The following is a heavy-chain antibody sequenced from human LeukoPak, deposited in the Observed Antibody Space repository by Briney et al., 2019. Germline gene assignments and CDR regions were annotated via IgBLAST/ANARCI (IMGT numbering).Heavy chain of an antibody. D-gene: IGHD2-2*01. Sequence: ASVKVSCKASGGTFSSYAISWVRQAPGQGLEWMGGITPIFGTANYAQKFQGRVTITADESTSTAYMELSSLRSEGTAVYYCARGTYCSSTSCFPGGGFDPWGQGTLVTVSS. V-gene: IGHV1-69*13. CDR1: GGTFSSYA. J-gene: IGHJ5*02. CDR3: ARGTYCSSTSCFPGGGFDP. CDR2: ITPIFGTA.